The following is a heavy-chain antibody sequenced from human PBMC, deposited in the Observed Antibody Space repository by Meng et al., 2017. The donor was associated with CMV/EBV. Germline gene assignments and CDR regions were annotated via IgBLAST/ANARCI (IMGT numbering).Heavy chain of an antibody. D-gene: IGHD2-2*01. V-gene: IGHV4-34*01. J-gene: IGHJ6*02. CDR3: ARGHIVVAPAATGYYYYGMDV. Sequence: SETLSLTCAVYGGSFSGYYWSWIRQPPGKGLGWIGEINHSGSTNYNPSLKSRVTISVDTSKNQFSLKLSSVTAADTAVYYCARGHIVVAPAATGYYYYGMDVWGQGTTVTVSS. CDR1: GGSFSGYY. CDR2: INHSGST.